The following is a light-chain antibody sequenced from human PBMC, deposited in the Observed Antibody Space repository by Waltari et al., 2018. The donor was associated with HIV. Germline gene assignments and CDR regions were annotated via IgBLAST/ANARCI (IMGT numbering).Light chain of an antibody. CDR3: QQYNNWPPIT. CDR2: DAS. Sequence: EILMTQSPATLSVSPGERATLSCRASQSIRSNLAWYHQKPGQAPRILLYDASTRATGIPARFSGSGSGTEFTLTITSLQSEDFAVYYCQQYNNWPPITFGQGTRLEIK. CDR1: QSIRSN. J-gene: IGKJ5*01. V-gene: IGKV3-15*01.